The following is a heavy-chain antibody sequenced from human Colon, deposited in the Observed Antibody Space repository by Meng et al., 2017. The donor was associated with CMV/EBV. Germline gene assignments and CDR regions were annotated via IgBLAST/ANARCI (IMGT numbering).Heavy chain of an antibody. D-gene: IGHD6-6*01. J-gene: IGHJ4*02. CDR2: INPSGGST. CDR3: ARGGGWGESERVKYSSSSRIDY. V-gene: IGHV1-46*01. CDR1: GYTFTSYY. Sequence: ASVKVSCKASGYTFTSYYMHWVRQAPGQGLEWMGIINPSGGSTSYAQKFQGRVTMTRDTSTSTVYMELSSLRSEAPAVYYGARGGGWGESERVKYSSSSRIDYWGQGTLVTVSS.